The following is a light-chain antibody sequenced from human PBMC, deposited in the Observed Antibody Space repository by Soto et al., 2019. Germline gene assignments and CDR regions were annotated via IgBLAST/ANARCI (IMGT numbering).Light chain of an antibody. CDR1: PGVASW. V-gene: IGKV1-12*01. J-gene: IGKJ4*01. CDR3: QQANTFPLT. Sequence: DIPMTQSPSSVSASVGDGVTITCRASPGVASWLAWYQQKPGKAPKLLIYASSNLQSGVPSRFSGSGSGTDFTLTISSLQPEDFATYYCQQANTFPLTFGGGTKVEIK. CDR2: ASS.